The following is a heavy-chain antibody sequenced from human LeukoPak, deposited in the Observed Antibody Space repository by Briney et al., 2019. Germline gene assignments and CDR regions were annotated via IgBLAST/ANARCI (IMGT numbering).Heavy chain of an antibody. CDR2: IYHSGST. D-gene: IGHD6-13*01. CDR1: GYSISSGYY. CDR3: ARKYSSSWYPNYFDY. Sequence: SETLSLTCTVSGYSISSGYYWGWIRQPPGKGLEWIGSIYHSGSTYYNPSLKSRVTISVDTSKNQFSLKLSSVTAADTAVYYCARKYSSSWYPNYFDYWGQGTLVTVSS. J-gene: IGHJ4*02. V-gene: IGHV4-38-2*02.